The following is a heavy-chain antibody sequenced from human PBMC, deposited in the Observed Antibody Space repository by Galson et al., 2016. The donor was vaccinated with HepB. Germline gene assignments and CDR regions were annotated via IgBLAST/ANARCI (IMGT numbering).Heavy chain of an antibody. D-gene: IGHD5-12*01. CDR3: ARLLSGGYDSNWFDP. V-gene: IGHV1-18*04. Sequence: SVKASCKASGYTFTNFGISWVRQAPGQGLEWMGWISTYNGNTNYAQKLQGRVTLTTDTSTSTAYMELRSLRSDDTAVYYCARLLSGGYDSNWFDPWGQGTLVIVSS. J-gene: IGHJ5*02. CDR2: ISTYNGNT. CDR1: GYTFTNFG.